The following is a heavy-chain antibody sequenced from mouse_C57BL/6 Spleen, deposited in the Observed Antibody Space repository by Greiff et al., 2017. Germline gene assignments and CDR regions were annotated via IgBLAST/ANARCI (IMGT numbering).Heavy chain of an antibody. J-gene: IGHJ2*01. D-gene: IGHD3-1*01. CDR2: IYPRSGNT. V-gene: IGHV1-81*01. CDR1: GYTFTSYG. CDR3: ARSGDPRYYFDY. Sequence: VQLQQSGAELARPGASVKLSCKASGYTFTSYGISWVKQRTGQGLEWIGEIYPRSGNTYYNEKFKGKATLTADKSSSTAYMELRSLTSEDSAVYFCARSGDPRYYFDYWGQGTTLTVSS.